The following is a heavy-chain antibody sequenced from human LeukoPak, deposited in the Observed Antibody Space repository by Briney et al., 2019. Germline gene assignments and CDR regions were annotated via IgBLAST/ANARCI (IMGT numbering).Heavy chain of an antibody. D-gene: IGHD4-17*01. CDR1: GCTFSSYA. CDR2: IIPIFGTA. Sequence: ASVKVSCKASGCTFSSYAISWVRQAPGQGLEWMGGIIPIFGTANYAQKFQGRVTITADESTSTAYMELSSLRSEDTAVYYCARDTHDYGAFDIWGQGTMVTVSS. J-gene: IGHJ3*02. CDR3: ARDTHDYGAFDI. V-gene: IGHV1-69*01.